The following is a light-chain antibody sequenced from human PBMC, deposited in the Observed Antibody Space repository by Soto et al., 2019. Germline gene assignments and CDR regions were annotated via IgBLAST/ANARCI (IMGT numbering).Light chain of an antibody. CDR1: QSVTSSY. Sequence: EIVLAQSPGTPSLSPGERATLSCRASQSVTSSYLAWYQQRPGQAPRLLIYGVSSRATGIPDRFSGSGSGTDFTLTINRLEPEDFAVYYCQQYGSSRGVTFGQGTRLETK. CDR2: GVS. V-gene: IGKV3-20*01. J-gene: IGKJ5*01. CDR3: QQYGSSRGVT.